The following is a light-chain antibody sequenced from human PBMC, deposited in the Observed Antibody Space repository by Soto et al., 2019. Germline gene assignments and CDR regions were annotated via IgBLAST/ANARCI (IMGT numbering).Light chain of an antibody. Sequence: QSVLTQPPSASGTPGQWVTISRSGGSSDIGSNTVHWYQHLPGTAPKLLIYNGNQRPSGVPDRFSGSKSGTSASLAISGLQSEDEADYYCAAWDDSLNGPVFGGGTKLTVL. J-gene: IGLJ2*01. CDR2: NGN. CDR1: SSDIGSNT. V-gene: IGLV1-44*01. CDR3: AAWDDSLNGPV.